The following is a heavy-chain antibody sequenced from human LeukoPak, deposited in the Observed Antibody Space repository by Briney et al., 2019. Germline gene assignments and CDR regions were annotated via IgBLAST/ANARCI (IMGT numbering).Heavy chain of an antibody. Sequence: PGGSLRLSCAASGFTVSSNYMSWVRQAPGKGLEWVSVIYPNASTFYTDSVKGRFTISRDSSTNTLHLQLSSLRADDTAVYYCGRDRGASGASWGQGTLVTVSS. CDR1: GFTVSSNY. D-gene: IGHD1-26*01. CDR2: IYPNAST. V-gene: IGHV3-66*01. CDR3: GRDRGASGAS. J-gene: IGHJ5*02.